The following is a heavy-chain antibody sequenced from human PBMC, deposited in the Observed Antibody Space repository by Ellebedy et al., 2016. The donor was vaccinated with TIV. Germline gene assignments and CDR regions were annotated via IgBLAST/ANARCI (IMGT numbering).Heavy chain of an antibody. Sequence: GGSLRLSCAASGFTFSSYSMNWVRQAPGKGLEWVSVIYSGGNTYYADSVKGRFTISRDNSKNTLYLEMNSLRAEDTAVYSCARDYDSSTYYTTNAFDIWGQGTMVTVSS. V-gene: IGHV3-66*01. D-gene: IGHD3-22*01. CDR3: ARDYDSSTYYTTNAFDI. J-gene: IGHJ3*02. CDR1: GFTFSSYS. CDR2: IYSGGNT.